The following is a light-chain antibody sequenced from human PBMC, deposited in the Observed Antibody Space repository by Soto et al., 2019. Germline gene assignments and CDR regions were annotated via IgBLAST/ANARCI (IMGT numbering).Light chain of an antibody. CDR3: QAWDSSTFV. V-gene: IGLV3-1*01. J-gene: IGLJ1*01. CDR2: QDN. CDR1: KLGDKY. Sequence: SYELTQPPSVSVSPGQTASITCSGDKLGDKYACWYQQKPGQSPVLVMYQDNKRPSGIPERFSGSNSGNTATLTISGTQAMDEADYYCQAWDSSTFVFGTGTKLTVL.